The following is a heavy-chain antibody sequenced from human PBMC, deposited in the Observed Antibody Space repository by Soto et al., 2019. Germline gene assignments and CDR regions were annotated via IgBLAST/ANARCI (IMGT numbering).Heavy chain of an antibody. CDR2: IYFNGST. Sequence: SETRSLTCPVSGGSVSSYYSRWIRQPPGKGLESIGYIYFNGSTNYNPSLKRRVTISIDTSKKQFSLKLSSVTAADTAVYYCASVTFGGIVLAHWGQGALVTVSS. CDR3: ASVTFGGIVLAH. CDR1: GGSVSSYY. V-gene: IGHV4-59*02. J-gene: IGHJ4*02. D-gene: IGHD3-16*01.